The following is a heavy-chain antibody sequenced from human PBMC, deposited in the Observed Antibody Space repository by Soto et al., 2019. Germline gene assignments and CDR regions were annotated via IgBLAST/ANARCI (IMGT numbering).Heavy chain of an antibody. V-gene: IGHV4-59*01. Sequence: SETLSLTCTVSGGSIGSYDWSWIRQPPGKGLEWIGYIYYSGSTNYNPSLKSRVTISLDTSKNQFSLKLSSVTAADTAVYYCARDRGPGSYYSFDYWGQGTLVTVSS. D-gene: IGHD3-10*01. CDR1: GGSIGSYD. CDR2: IYYSGST. CDR3: ARDRGPGSYYSFDY. J-gene: IGHJ4*02.